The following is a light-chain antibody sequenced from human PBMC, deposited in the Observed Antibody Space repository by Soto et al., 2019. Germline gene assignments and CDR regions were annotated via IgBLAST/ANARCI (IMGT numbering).Light chain of an antibody. V-gene: IGKV2-28*01. Sequence: DIVMTQSPLSLPVTPGEPASISCRSSQSLLHSNGYNYLDWYLQKPGQSPQLLIYLGCNRASGGPARFSGSGSGTDFTLKISRVEAEDVGDYYCMQALQTPYTFGQGTKLEIK. CDR1: QSLLHSNGYNY. CDR3: MQALQTPYT. CDR2: LGC. J-gene: IGKJ2*01.